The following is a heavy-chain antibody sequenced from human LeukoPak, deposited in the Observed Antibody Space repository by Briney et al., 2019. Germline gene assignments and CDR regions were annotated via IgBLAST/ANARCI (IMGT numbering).Heavy chain of an antibody. CDR1: GFTFSDYY. CDR3: ARDHCSSTSCYAGMGY. CDR2: ISSSGSTI. Sequence: GGSLRLSCAASGFTFSDYYMSWIRQAPGKGLEWVSYISSSGSTIYYADSVKGRFTISRDNAKNSLYLQMNSLRAEDTAVYYCARDHCSSTSCYAGMGYWGQGTLVTVSS. D-gene: IGHD2-2*01. J-gene: IGHJ4*02. V-gene: IGHV3-11*04.